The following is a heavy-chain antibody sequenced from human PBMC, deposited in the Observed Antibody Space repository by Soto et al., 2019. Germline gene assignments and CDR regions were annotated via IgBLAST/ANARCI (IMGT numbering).Heavy chain of an antibody. J-gene: IGHJ6*02. CDR3: ASLGYSSGWPYGMDV. D-gene: IGHD6-19*01. CDR2: IYSGGST. Sequence: GGSLRLSCAASGFTVSSNYMSWVRQAPGKGLEWVSVIYSGGSTYYADSVKGRFTISRDNSKNTLYLQMNSLRAEDTAVYHCASLGYSSGWPYGMDVWGQGTTVTVSS. CDR1: GFTVSSNY. V-gene: IGHV3-53*01.